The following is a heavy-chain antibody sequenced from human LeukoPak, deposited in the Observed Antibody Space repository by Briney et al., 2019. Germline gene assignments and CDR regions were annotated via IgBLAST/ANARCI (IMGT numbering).Heavy chain of an antibody. Sequence: GGSLRLSCAASGFTFSSYGMNWVRQAPGKGLEWVSYISSSGSSTYYADSVKGRFAISTDNAKKSLYLQMNSLRAEDTAVYYCARESGYAFDYWGQGTLVTVSS. D-gene: IGHD5-12*01. CDR3: ARESGYAFDY. CDR2: ISSSGSST. V-gene: IGHV3-48*04. J-gene: IGHJ4*02. CDR1: GFTFSSYG.